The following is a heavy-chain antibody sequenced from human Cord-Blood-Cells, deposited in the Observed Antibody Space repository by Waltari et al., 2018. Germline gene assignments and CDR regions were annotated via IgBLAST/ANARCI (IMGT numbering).Heavy chain of an antibody. CDR3: ARGLRYFDL. J-gene: IGHJ2*01. CDR1: GASVSRTSSA. Sequence: QLQLQQSGPGLVKPSQTLSPTFPLSGASVSRTSSAWNWIRQSPSRGLEWLGRTYYRSKWYNDYAVSVKSRITINPDTSKNQFSLQLNSVTPEDTAVYYCARGLRYFDLWGRGTLVTVSS. CDR2: TYYRSKWYN. V-gene: IGHV6-1*01.